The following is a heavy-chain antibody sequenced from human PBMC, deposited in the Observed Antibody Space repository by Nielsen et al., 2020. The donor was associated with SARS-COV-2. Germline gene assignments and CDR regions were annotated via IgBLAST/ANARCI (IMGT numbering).Heavy chain of an antibody. CDR2: VGTAGDT. CDR3: VGGNYYYGMDV. CDR1: QFTVSSND. J-gene: IGHJ6*02. V-gene: IGHV3-13*01. D-gene: IGHD3-16*01. Sequence: GGSLRLFCAGSQFTVSSNDMHWVRQATGKGLEWVSAVGTAGDTYYLASVKGRFTISRDIASNSLYLQMNSVRAGDTAVYYCVGGNYYYGMDVWGQGTTVTVSS.